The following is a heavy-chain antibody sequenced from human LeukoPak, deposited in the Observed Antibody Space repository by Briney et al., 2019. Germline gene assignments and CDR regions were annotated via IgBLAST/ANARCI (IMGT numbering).Heavy chain of an antibody. D-gene: IGHD3-10*01. V-gene: IGHV4-4*07. Sequence: SETLSLTCTVSGSSISGYYWNWIRQPAGKGLEWIGRLHPSGATNYNPSLKSRITMSLDTSKNQFSLKLSSVTTADTAVYYCTRVGYYGSGSYQDAFDIWGQGTMVTVSS. J-gene: IGHJ3*02. CDR2: LHPSGAT. CDR3: TRVGYYGSGSYQDAFDI. CDR1: GSSISGYY.